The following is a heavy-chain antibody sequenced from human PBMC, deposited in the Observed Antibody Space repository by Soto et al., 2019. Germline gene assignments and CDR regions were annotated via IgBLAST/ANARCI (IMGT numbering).Heavy chain of an antibody. J-gene: IGHJ6*02. CDR2: INPSGGST. CDR1: GYTFTSYY. V-gene: IGHV1-46*03. CDR3: AGGYCSSTSCYNYYYGMDV. D-gene: IGHD2-2*02. Sequence: ASVKVSCKSSGYTFTSYYMHWVRQAPGQGLEWMGIINPSGGSTSYAQKFQGRVTMTRDTSTSTVYMELSSLRSEDTAVYYCAGGYCSSTSCYNYYYGMDVWGQGTTVTVSS.